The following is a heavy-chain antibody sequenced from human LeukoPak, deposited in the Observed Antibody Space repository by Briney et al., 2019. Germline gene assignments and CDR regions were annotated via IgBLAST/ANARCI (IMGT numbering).Heavy chain of an antibody. CDR1: GFTFSSYA. CDR2: ISYAGTNK. D-gene: IGHD4-17*01. CDR3: ARVLMTFGDYAGPFDF. Sequence: PGRSLRLSCAASGFTFSSYAMHWVRQAPGKGLEWVAVISYAGTNKHYADSVKGRFTISRDNSQNTLSLQMDSPTGEDTAVYYCARVLMTFGDYAGPFDFWGQGTLVTVSS. J-gene: IGHJ4*02. V-gene: IGHV3-30*01.